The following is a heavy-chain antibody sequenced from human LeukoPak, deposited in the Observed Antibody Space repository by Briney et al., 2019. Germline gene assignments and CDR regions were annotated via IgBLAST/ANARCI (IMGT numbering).Heavy chain of an antibody. CDR1: RYSFTTYW. CDR2: IYPGDCDT. CDR3: ARARYCSGGTCYPDY. J-gene: IGHJ4*02. V-gene: IGHV5-51*01. Sequence: GESLKISCKGSRYSFTTYWIGWVRQMPGRGLEWMGIIYPGDCDTRYSPSFQGQVTISADKSIRTAYLQWSSLKASDTAMYYCARARYCSGGTCYPDYWGQGTLVTVSS. D-gene: IGHD2-15*01.